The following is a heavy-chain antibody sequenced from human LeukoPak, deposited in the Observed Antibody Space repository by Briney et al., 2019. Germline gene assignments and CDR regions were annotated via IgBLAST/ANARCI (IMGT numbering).Heavy chain of an antibody. CDR1: GYTFTSYY. J-gene: IGHJ4*02. CDR2: INPSGGST. D-gene: IGHD6-25*01. V-gene: IGHV1-46*01. Sequence: ASVKVSCKASGYTFTSYYMHWVRQAPGQGLEWMGMINPSGGSTGYAQKFQARVTTTRDTSTSTVYMELSSLRSEDTAVYYCARGLVAAAALDHWGLGTLVTVSS. CDR3: ARGLVAAAALDH.